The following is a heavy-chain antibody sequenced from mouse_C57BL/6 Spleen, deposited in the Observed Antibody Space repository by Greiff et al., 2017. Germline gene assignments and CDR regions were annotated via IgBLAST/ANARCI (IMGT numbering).Heavy chain of an antibody. CDR1: GFTFSSYG. J-gene: IGHJ3*01. CDR3: ARHMVTTSGFAY. V-gene: IGHV5-6*01. D-gene: IGHD2-2*01. Sequence: VKLVESGGDLVKPGGSLKLSCAASGFTFSSYGMSWVRQTPDKRLEWVATISSGGSYTYYPDSVKGRFTISRDNAKNTLYLQMSSLKSEDTAMYYCARHMVTTSGFAYWGKGTLVTVSA. CDR2: ISSGGSYT.